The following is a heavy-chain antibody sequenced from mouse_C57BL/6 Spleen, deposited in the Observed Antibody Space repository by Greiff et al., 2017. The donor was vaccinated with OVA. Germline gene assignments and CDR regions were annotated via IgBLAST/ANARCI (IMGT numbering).Heavy chain of an antibody. J-gene: IGHJ4*01. CDR1: GYTFTSYW. D-gene: IGHD2-4*01. Sequence: QVQLQQSGAELVRPGSSVKLSCKASGYTFTSYWMHWVKQRPIQGLEWIGNIDPSDSETHYNQKFKDKATLTVDKSSSTAYMQLSSLTSEDSAVYYCARLGLRRAMDYWGQGTSVTVSS. CDR2: IDPSDSET. CDR3: ARLGLRRAMDY. V-gene: IGHV1-52*01.